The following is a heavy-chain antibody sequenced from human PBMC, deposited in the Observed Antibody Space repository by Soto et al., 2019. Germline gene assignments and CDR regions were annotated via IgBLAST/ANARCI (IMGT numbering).Heavy chain of an antibody. J-gene: IGHJ3*02. V-gene: IGHV3-9*01. CDR2: IRCNSGSI. Sequence: EVQLVESGGGLVQPGRSLRLSCAASGFTFDDYAMHWVRQAPGKGLEWVSGIRCNSGSIGYADSVKGRFTISRDNAKNSLYLQMNSLRAEDTALYYCAKDLSIADAFDIWGQGTMVTVSS. CDR1: GFTFDDYA. D-gene: IGHD6-6*01. CDR3: AKDLSIADAFDI.